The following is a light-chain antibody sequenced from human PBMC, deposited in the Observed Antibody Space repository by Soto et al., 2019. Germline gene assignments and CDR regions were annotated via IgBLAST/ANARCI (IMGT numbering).Light chain of an antibody. CDR1: QTVLYSSNNKNY. V-gene: IGKV4-1*01. Sequence: DIVMTQSPDSLTVSLGERATFNCKSSQTVLYSSNNKNYLAWYQQKPGQPPKLLIYWASTRESGVPDRFSGSGSGTDFTLTIASLQAEDVAVYYCLQYLSAPQTFGGGTKVDIK. J-gene: IGKJ4*01. CDR2: WAS. CDR3: LQYLSAPQT.